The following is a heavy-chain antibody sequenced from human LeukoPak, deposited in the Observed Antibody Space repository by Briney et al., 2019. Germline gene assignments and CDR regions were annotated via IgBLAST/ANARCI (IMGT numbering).Heavy chain of an antibody. CDR3: ARSTSGRGPDY. Sequence: GGSLRLSCAASGFTFSSYDMHWVRQATGKGLEWVSAIGTAGDTYYPGSVKGRFTISRENAKNSLYLQMNSLRAEDTAVYYCARSTSGRGPDYWGQGTLVTVSS. J-gene: IGHJ4*02. D-gene: IGHD1-26*01. V-gene: IGHV3-13*01. CDR2: IGTAGDT. CDR1: GFTFSSYD.